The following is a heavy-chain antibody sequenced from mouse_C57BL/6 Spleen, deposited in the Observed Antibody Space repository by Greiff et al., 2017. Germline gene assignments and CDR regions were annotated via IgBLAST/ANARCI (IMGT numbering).Heavy chain of an antibody. V-gene: IGHV14-2*01. CDR2: IDPEDGET. Sequence: EVQLQQSGAELVKPGASVKLSCTASGFNIKDYYMHWVKQRTEQGLEWIGRIDPEDGETKYAPKFQGQATMTADTSSNTASLQLSILTCADTAVYSFARYGNYYFDYWGQGTTLTVSS. CDR1: GFNIKDYY. J-gene: IGHJ2*01. CDR3: ARYGNYYFDY. D-gene: IGHD2-1*01.